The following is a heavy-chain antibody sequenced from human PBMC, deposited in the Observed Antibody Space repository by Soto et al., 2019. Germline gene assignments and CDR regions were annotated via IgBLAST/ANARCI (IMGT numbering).Heavy chain of an antibody. CDR2: IYYSGST. V-gene: IGHV4-59*01. D-gene: IGHD2-15*01. Sequence: SETLSLTCTVSGGSISSYYWSWIRQPPGKGLEWIGYIYYSGSTNYNPSLKSRVTISVDTSKNQFSLKLSSVTAADTAVYYCATGKEYCSGGSCYFWFDPWGQGTLVTVSS. CDR3: ATGKEYCSGGSCYFWFDP. J-gene: IGHJ5*02. CDR1: GGSISSYY.